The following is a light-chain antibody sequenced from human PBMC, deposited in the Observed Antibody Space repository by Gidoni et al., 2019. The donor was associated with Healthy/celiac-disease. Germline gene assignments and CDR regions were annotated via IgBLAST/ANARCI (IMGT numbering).Light chain of an antibody. V-gene: IGKV3-15*01. CDR3: QKYNNWPRT. CDR1: QSVSSN. J-gene: IGKJ1*01. Sequence: EIVMTQSPSTLSVSPVERATLSCSDSQSVSSNLAWYQQKPGQAPRLLIYCSSTRATGITARFRGSGSGTEFTLTIRSLQSEDFAVYYCQKYNNWPRTFGQGTKVEIK. CDR2: CSS.